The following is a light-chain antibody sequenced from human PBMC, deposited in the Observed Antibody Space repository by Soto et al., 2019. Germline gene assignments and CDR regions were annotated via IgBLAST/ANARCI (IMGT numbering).Light chain of an antibody. V-gene: IGKV1-39*01. CDR3: QQSYSTPLS. Sequence: DIQMTQSPSSLSASVGDRVTITCRASQSITHYLNWYQQKPGKAPKLLIYAASSLQSGVPSRFSGAGSGTAFTLTISSLQHEDFATYYCQQSYSTPLSFGGGTKVEIK. J-gene: IGKJ4*01. CDR1: QSITHY. CDR2: AAS.